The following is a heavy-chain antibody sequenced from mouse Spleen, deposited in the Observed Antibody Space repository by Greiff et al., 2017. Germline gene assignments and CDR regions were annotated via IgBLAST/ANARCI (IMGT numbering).Heavy chain of an antibody. V-gene: IGHV1-76*01. D-gene: IGHD4-1*01. J-gene: IGHJ2*01. CDR1: GYTFTDYY. CDR2: IYPGSGNT. CDR3: ARAWETYYFDY. Sequence: QVHVKQSGAELVRPGASVKLSCKASGYTFTDYYINWVKQRPGQGLEWIARIYPGSGNTYYNEKFTGKATLTAEKSSSTAYMQLSSLTSEDSAVYFCARAWETYYFDYWGQGTTLTVSS.